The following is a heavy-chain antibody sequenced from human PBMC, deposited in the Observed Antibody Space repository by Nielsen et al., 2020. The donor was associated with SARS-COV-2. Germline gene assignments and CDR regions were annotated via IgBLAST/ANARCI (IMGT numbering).Heavy chain of an antibody. CDR1: GFTFSGFP. CDR2: VSYDGSAK. J-gene: IGHJ4*02. CDR3: ARLVLPNIVGDY. V-gene: IGHV3-30-3*01. D-gene: IGHD2/OR15-2a*01. Sequence: SLKISCAASGFTFSGFPMHWVRQAPGKGLEWVAVVSYDGSAKHYADSVKGRFNISRDNSKNTLYLQMNSLRGEDTAIYYCARLVLPNIVGDYWGQEALVTVSS.